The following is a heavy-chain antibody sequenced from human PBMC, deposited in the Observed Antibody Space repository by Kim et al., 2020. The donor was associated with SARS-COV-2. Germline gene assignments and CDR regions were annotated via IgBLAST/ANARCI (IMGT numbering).Heavy chain of an antibody. Sequence: GSTTYNPSLKSRVTISVDTSKNQFALKLSSVTAADTAVYYCAGSMVRERIWGQGTLVTVSS. V-gene: IGHV4-59*01. D-gene: IGHD3-10*01. J-gene: IGHJ4*02. CDR3: AGSMVRERI. CDR2: GST.